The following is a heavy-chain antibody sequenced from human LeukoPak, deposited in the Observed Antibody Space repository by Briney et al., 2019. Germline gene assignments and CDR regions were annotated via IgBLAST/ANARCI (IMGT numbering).Heavy chain of an antibody. J-gene: IGHJ4*02. CDR3: ARAKFFDSRFDY. CDR1: GGSISSYY. V-gene: IGHV4-59*01. CDR2: IYYSGST. Sequence: SETLSLTCTVSGGSISSYYWSWIRQPPGKGLEWIGYIYYSGSTNYNPSLKSRVTISVDTSKNQFSLKLSSVTAADTAVYYCARAKFFDSRFDYWGQGTPVTVSS. D-gene: IGHD3-22*01.